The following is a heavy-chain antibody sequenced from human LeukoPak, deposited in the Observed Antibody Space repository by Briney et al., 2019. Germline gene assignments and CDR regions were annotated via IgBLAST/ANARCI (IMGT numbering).Heavy chain of an antibody. Sequence: PGGSLRLSXAASGFTFTSYAMYWVRQAPGKGLEYVSAISTNGGSTYYANSVKGRFTISRDNSKNTLYLQMGSLRAEDMAVYYCARVGYCSSTSCFLYYYYMDVWGKGTTVTVSS. CDR1: GFTFTSYA. CDR3: ARVGYCSSTSCFLYYYYMDV. V-gene: IGHV3-64*01. D-gene: IGHD2-2*01. J-gene: IGHJ6*03. CDR2: ISTNGGST.